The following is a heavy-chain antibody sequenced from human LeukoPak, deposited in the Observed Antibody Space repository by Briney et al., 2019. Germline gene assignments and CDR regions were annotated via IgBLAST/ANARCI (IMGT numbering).Heavy chain of an antibody. V-gene: IGHV4-59*01. J-gene: IGHJ6*02. CDR3: ARDLLSGYYGMDV. Sequence: SETLSLTCTVSGGSISSYYWSWIRQPPGRGLEWIGYIYYSGSTNYNPSLKSRVTISVDTSKNQLSLKLSSVTAADTAVYYCARDLLSGYYGMDVWGQGTTVTVSS. CDR1: GGSISSYY. CDR2: IYYSGST. D-gene: IGHD2-15*01.